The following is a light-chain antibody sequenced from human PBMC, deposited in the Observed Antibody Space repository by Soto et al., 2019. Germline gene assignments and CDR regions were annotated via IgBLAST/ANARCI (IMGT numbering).Light chain of an antibody. Sequence: EMVMTQSPATLSVSPGERATLSCRASQSVSSNLAWYQQKPGQAPRLLIYGASTRATGIPARFSGSGSGTEFTLTISSLQSEDFAVYYCQQYNNGPTITFCQGTRLEIK. J-gene: IGKJ5*01. CDR3: QQYNNGPTIT. V-gene: IGKV3-15*01. CDR1: QSVSSN. CDR2: GAS.